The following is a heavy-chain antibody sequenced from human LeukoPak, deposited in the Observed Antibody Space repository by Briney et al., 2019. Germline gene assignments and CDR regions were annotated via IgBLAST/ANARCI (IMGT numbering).Heavy chain of an antibody. D-gene: IGHD4-17*01. CDR3: ARDQDGTVTTGYYYYYMDV. CDR1: GGSISSYY. Sequence: SETLSLTCTVSGGSISSYYWSWIRQPAGKGLEWIGRIYTSGSTNYNPSVKSRVTMSVDTSKNQFSLKLSSVTAADTAVYYCARDQDGTVTTGYYYYYMDVWGKGTTVTVSS. J-gene: IGHJ6*03. V-gene: IGHV4-4*07. CDR2: IYTSGST.